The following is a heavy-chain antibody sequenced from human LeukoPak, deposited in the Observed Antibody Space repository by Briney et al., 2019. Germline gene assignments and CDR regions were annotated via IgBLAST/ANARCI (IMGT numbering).Heavy chain of an antibody. CDR3: ARTYSGSPFCFDD. D-gene: IGHD1-26*01. Sequence: GGSLRLSCAASGFMFSDYAMHWVRQAPGKGLEYVSAISSSGGSTYYVNSVKGRFTISRDNSKNTLYLQMGSLKPEDVAVYYCARTYSGSPFCFDDWGQGTLVTVSS. J-gene: IGHJ4*02. CDR1: GFMFSDYA. V-gene: IGHV3-64*01. CDR2: ISSSGGST.